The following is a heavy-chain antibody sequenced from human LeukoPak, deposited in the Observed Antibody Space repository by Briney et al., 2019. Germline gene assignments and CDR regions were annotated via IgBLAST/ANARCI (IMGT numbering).Heavy chain of an antibody. Sequence: PSETLSLTCAVYGGSFSGYYWTWIRQPPGKGLEWIGEINHSGSTNYNPSLKSRVTISVDTSKNQFSLKLSSVTAADTAVYYCARGRPHITVEWGQGTLVTVSS. V-gene: IGHV4-34*01. CDR1: GGSFSGYY. J-gene: IGHJ4*02. D-gene: IGHD2-21*01. CDR3: ARGRPHITVE. CDR2: INHSGST.